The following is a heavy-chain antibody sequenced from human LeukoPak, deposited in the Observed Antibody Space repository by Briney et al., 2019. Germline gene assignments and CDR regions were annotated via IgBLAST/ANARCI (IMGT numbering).Heavy chain of an antibody. Sequence: SETLSLTCTVPGGSISSYYWSWIRQPPGKGLEWIGYIYYSGSTNYNPSLKSRVTISVDTSKNQFSLKLSSVTAAGTAVYYCARLSYSSGWYYYYGMDVWGQGTTVTVSS. V-gene: IGHV4-59*01. CDR3: ARLSYSSGWYYYYGMDV. CDR2: IYYSGST. D-gene: IGHD6-19*01. CDR1: GGSISSYY. J-gene: IGHJ6*02.